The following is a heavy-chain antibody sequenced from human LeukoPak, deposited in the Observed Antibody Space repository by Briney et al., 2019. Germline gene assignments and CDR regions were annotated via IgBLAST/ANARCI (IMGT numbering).Heavy chain of an antibody. D-gene: IGHD2-21*02. J-gene: IGHJ5*02. CDR3: ARGDHKHIVVVTAKIRRTHNWFDP. CDR2: INHSGST. CDR1: GGSFSGYY. V-gene: IGHV4-34*01. Sequence: SETLSLTCAVYGGSFSGYYWSWIRQPPGKGLEWIGEINHSGSTNYNPSLKSRVTISVDTSKNQFSLKLSSVTAADTAVYCCARGDHKHIVVVTAKIRRTHNWFDPWGQGTLVTVSS.